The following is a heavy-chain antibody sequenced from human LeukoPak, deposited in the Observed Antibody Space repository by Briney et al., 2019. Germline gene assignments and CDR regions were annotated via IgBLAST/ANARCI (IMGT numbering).Heavy chain of an antibody. V-gene: IGHV1-46*01. J-gene: IGHJ4*02. CDR2: INPNGGST. Sequence: ASVKVSCKASGYTFTNHYVHWVRQAPGQGLKWMGLINPNGGSTNCAQKFQGRVTMTRDTSTSTVYMELSSLRSEDTAVYYCARGCSGSFRSGGCYWGQGTLVTVSS. D-gene: IGHD1-26*01. CDR1: GYTFTNHY. CDR3: ARGCSGSFRSGGCY.